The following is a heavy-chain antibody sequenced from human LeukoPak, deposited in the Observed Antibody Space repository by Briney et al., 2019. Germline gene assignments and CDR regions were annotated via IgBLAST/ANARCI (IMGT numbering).Heavy chain of an antibody. CDR1: GGSISTYY. V-gene: IGHV4-59*01. CDR3: ARGGNCSGGTCYSDRGWFDP. D-gene: IGHD2-15*01. J-gene: IGHJ5*02. CDR2: IYYSGST. Sequence: SETLSLTCTVSGGSISTYYWSWIRQPPGKGLEWIGYIYYSGSTNYNPSLKSRVTISVDTSKNQFSLKLSSVTAADTAVYYCARGGNCSGGTCYSDRGWFDPWGQGTLVTVSS.